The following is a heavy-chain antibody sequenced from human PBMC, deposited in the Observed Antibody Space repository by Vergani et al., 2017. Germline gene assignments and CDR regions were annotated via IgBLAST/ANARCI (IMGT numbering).Heavy chain of an antibody. CDR1: GFTVSSSY. CDR3: ARDGRTLWPYD. CDR2: IYSGGTT. V-gene: IGHV3-66*02. Sequence: EVQLVESGGGLVQPGGSLRLSCAASGFTVSSSYMSWVRQAPGKGLEWVSVIYSGGTTYYADSVKGRFTISRDNSKNTLYLQMNSLRAEDTAVYYCARDGRTLWPYDWGQGTLVTVSS. D-gene: IGHD1-26*01. J-gene: IGHJ4*02.